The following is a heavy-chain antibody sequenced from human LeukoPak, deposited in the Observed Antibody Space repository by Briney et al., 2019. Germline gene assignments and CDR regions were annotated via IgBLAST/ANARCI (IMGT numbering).Heavy chain of an antibody. CDR3: ARAKKTRGVIKIDAFDI. Sequence: GGSLRLSRAASGFTVSSNYMSWVRQAPGKRLEWVSVIYSGGSTYYADSVKGRFTISRDNSKNTLYLQMNSLRAEDTAVYYCARAKKTRGVIKIDAFDIWGQGTMVTVSS. J-gene: IGHJ3*02. D-gene: IGHD3-10*01. CDR2: IYSGGST. CDR1: GFTVSSNY. V-gene: IGHV3-53*01.